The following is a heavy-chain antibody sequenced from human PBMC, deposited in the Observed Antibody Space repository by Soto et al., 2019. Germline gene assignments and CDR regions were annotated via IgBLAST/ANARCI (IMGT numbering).Heavy chain of an antibody. V-gene: IGHV2-5*01. Sequence: SGPTLVNPTQTLTLTCTFSGFSLSTSGVGVGWIRQPPGKALEWLALIYWNDDKRYSPSLKSRLTITKDTSKNQVVLTVTNMGPVDTPTYYCARPPRGIAAFYFDYWGQGTLVTVAS. D-gene: IGHD6-13*01. CDR3: ARPPRGIAAFYFDY. J-gene: IGHJ4*02. CDR2: IYWNDDK. CDR1: GFSLSTSGVG.